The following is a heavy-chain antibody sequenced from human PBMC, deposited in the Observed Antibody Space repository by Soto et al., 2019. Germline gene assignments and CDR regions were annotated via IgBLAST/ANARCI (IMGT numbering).Heavy chain of an antibody. D-gene: IGHD5-12*01. CDR2: ISGSGGST. Sequence: GGSLRLSCAASGFTFSSYAMSWVRQAPGKGLEWVSAISGSGGSTYYADSVKGRFTISRDNSKNTLYLQMNSLRAEDKAVYYCAKSAEVEDGYKYYYYYGMDIWGQGTTVTVSS. CDR1: GFTFSSYA. V-gene: IGHV3-23*01. CDR3: AKSAEVEDGYKYYYYYGMDI. J-gene: IGHJ6*02.